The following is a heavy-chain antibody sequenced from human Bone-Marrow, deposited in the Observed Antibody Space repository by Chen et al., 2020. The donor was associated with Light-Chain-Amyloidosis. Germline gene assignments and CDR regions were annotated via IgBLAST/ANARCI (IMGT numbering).Heavy chain of an antibody. D-gene: IGHD3-10*01. CDR3: ATSTLKAVHNFGSGTAYYGMDV. Sequence: QVQLVQSGAEVKRPGSSVKVSCRTSGGSFANYAITWVRQAPGQGLEWVGGIIPLFGTPKYAHNFQDRVTITAKRSTTTAYMEMSSLGVEDTAIYDCATSTLKAVHNFGSGTAYYGMDVWGQGTTVTVSS. CDR1: GGSFANYA. V-gene: IGHV1-69*06. J-gene: IGHJ6*02. CDR2: IIPLFGTP.